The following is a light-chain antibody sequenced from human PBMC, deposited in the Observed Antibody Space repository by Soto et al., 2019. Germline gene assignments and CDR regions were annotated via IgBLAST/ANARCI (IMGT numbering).Light chain of an antibody. CDR2: GAS. CDR1: QSVRSN. V-gene: IGKV3D-15*01. J-gene: IGKJ5*01. CDR3: QQRQYWPPIT. Sequence: EIVMTQSPVTLSVSPGERATLSCRASQSVRSNLAWYQQKPGQAPRLLIYGASSRATGIPDRFSGSGSGTDFTLTISSLEPEDFAIYYCQQRQYWPPITFGQGTRLEI.